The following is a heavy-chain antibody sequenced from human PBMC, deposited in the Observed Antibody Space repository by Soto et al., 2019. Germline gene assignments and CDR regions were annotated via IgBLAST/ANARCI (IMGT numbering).Heavy chain of an antibody. D-gene: IGHD3-22*01. J-gene: IGHJ4*02. V-gene: IGHV4-59*01. CDR2: IYYSGST. Sequence: SETLSLTCTVSGGSISSYYWSWIRQPPGKGLEWIGYIYYSGSTNYNPSLKSRATISVDTSKNQFSLKLSSVTAADTAVYYCARGNYYDSSGYYFVDYWGQGTLVTVSS. CDR1: GGSISSYY. CDR3: ARGNYYDSSGYYFVDY.